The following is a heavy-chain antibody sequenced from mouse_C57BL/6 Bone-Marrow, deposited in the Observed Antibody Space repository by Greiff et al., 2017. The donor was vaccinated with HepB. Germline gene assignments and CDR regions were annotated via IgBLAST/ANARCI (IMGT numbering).Heavy chain of an antibody. V-gene: IGHV5-17*01. J-gene: IGHJ2*01. Sequence: VQLKESGGGLVKPGGSLKLSCAASGFTFSDYGMHWVRQAPEKGLEWVAYISSGSSTIYYADTVKGRFTISRDNAKNTLFLQMTSLRSEDTAMYYCARLYYYGSSRYYFDYWGQGTTLTVSS. CDR3: ARLYYYGSSRYYFDY. CDR1: GFTFSDYG. CDR2: ISSGSSTI. D-gene: IGHD1-1*01.